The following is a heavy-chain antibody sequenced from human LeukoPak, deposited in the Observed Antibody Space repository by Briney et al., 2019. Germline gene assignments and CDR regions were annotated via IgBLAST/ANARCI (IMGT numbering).Heavy chain of an antibody. Sequence: GGSLRLSCAASGFTFDDYGMSWVRQAPGKGLEWVSGINWNGGSTGYADSVKGRFTISRDNAKNSLYLQMNSLRAEDTAVYYCARGAYYSSTWYAFDPWGQGTPVTVSS. CDR3: ARGAYYSSTWYAFDP. CDR1: GFTFDDYG. V-gene: IGHV3-20*04. D-gene: IGHD6-13*01. J-gene: IGHJ5*02. CDR2: INWNGGST.